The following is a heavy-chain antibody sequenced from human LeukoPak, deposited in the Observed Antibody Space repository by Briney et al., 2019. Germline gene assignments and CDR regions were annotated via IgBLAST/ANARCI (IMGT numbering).Heavy chain of an antibody. CDR1: GFTFSTYW. V-gene: IGHV3-7*01. D-gene: IGHD2-2*01. CDR3: AREGFPPGVLH. CDR2: IKPDGSDK. Sequence: PAGGSLRLSCEASGFTFSTYWMSWVRQALGKGPECVANIKPDGSDKYYVDSMKGRFTISRDNARNSLYLQMNNLRAEDTAVYYCAREGFPPGVLHWGQGTLVTVSS. J-gene: IGHJ1*01.